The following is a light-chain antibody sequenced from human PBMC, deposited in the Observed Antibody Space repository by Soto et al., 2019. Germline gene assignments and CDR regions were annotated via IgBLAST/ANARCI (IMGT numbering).Light chain of an antibody. CDR2: GAF. CDR1: QTVRSSY. CDR3: QQYGDSIT. Sequence: IFLTQSPGSLSLSSGDRVTLSCRASQTVRSSYLAWYQQRPGQAPKLLIYGAFNRAIGIPDRFSGSESGRDYNLTISRLDPEDSALYYCQQYGDSITFGGGTKVEIK. J-gene: IGKJ4*01. V-gene: IGKV3-20*01.